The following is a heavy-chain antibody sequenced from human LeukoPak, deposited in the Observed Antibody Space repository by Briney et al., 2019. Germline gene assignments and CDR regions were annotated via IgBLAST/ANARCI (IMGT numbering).Heavy chain of an antibody. Sequence: GGSLRLSCAASGFTFSSYSMNWVRQAPGKGLEWVSSISSSSSYMYYADSVKGRFTISRDNAKNSLYLQMNSLRAEDTAVYYCARDSSEGPNYYYYYMDVWGKGTTVTVSS. CDR2: ISSSSSYM. CDR3: ARDSSEGPNYYYYYMDV. J-gene: IGHJ6*03. CDR1: GFTFSSYS. V-gene: IGHV3-21*01.